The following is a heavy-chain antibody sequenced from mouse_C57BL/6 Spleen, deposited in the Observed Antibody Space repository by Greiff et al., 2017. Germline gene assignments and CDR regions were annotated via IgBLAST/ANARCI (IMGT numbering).Heavy chain of an antibody. V-gene: IGHV3-6*01. CDR2: ISYDGSH. D-gene: IGHD6-1*01. CDR1: GYSITSGDY. J-gene: IGHJ1*03. CDR3: ARSLSWYFDV. Sequence: ESGPGLVKPSQSLSLTCSVTGYSITSGDYWNWIRQFPGNKLEWMGYISYDGSHNYNPSLKNRISIYRDTNKNQFFLKLNSLTPEHTATSYCARSLSWYFDVWGTGTTVTVSS.